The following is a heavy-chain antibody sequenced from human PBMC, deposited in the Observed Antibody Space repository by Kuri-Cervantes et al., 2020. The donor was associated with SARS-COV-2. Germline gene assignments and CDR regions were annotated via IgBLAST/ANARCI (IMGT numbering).Heavy chain of an antibody. CDR3: ARVSRITIFGVANDAFDI. D-gene: IGHD3-3*01. J-gene: IGHJ3*02. Sequence: GESLKISCAASGFTFSGSAMHWVRQASGKGLEWVSYISSSSSYTNYADSVKGRFTISRDNAKNSLYLQMNSPRAEDTAVYYCARVSRITIFGVANDAFDIWGQGTMVTVSS. CDR2: ISSSSSYT. CDR1: GFTFSGSA. V-gene: IGHV3-21*05.